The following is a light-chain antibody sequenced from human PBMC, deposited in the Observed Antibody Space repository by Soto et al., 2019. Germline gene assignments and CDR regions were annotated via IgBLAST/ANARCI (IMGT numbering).Light chain of an antibody. CDR1: QGISSY. CDR3: QRYNSPPWT. CDR2: AAS. V-gene: IGKV1-27*01. Sequence: IQLTQSPSSLSASVGDRVTITCRASQGISSYLAWYQQKPGKAPKLLIYAASTLQSGVPSRFSGSGSGTDFSLTISGLQPEDVATYFCQRYNSPPWTFGQGTKVDIK. J-gene: IGKJ1*01.